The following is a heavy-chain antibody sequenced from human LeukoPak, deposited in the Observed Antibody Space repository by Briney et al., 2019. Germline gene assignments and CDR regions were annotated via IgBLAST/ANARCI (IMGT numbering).Heavy chain of an antibody. D-gene: IGHD5/OR15-5a*01. V-gene: IGHV4-59*01. CDR3: ARVLLHVYTYYYYYYMDV. CDR1: GGSISSYY. Sequence: SETLSLTCTVSGGSISSYYWSWIRQPPGKGLEWIGYIYYSGSTNYNPSLKSRVTISVDTSKNQFSLKLSSVTAADTAVYYCARVLLHVYTYYYYYYMDVWGKGTTVTVSS. J-gene: IGHJ6*03. CDR2: IYYSGST.